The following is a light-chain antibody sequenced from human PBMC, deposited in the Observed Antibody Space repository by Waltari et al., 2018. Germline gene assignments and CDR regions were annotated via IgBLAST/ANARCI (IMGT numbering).Light chain of an antibody. Sequence: SVLTQPPSVSGAPGQRVTISCTGSSSNIGAGSDVHWYQQLPGTAPRLLIFVDTNRPSAVPDRFSGSKSCTSASLAITGLQAEDEADYYCQSYDSSLSVYVFGSGTKVTVL. CDR1: SSNIGAGSD. J-gene: IGLJ1*01. CDR3: QSYDSSLSVYV. CDR2: VDT. V-gene: IGLV1-40*01.